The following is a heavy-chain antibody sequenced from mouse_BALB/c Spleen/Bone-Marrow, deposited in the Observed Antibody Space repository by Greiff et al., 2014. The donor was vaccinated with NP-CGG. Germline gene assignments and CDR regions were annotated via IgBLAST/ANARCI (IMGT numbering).Heavy chain of an antibody. CDR3: TRVLRLFDY. J-gene: IGHJ2*01. V-gene: IGHV6-6*02. CDR1: GVTFSNYW. CDR2: IRLKSNNYAT. Sequence: EVQRVESGGGLVQPGGSMKLSCVASGVTFSNYWMTWARQSPEKGLEWVAEIRLKSNNYATHYAESVKGRFTISRDDSKGSVCLQMNNLRAEDSGIYYCTRVLRLFDYWGQGTTLTVSS. D-gene: IGHD1-2*01.